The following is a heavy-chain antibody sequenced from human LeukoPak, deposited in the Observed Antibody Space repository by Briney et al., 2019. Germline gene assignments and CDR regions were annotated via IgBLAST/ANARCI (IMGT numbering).Heavy chain of an antibody. Sequence: PGRSLRLSCAASGFTFSSYGMHWVRQAPGKGLEWVAVISYDGSNKYYADSVKGRFTISRDNSKNTLYLQMNSLRAEDTAVYYCARELTGYWQQYWGQGTLVTVSS. CDR2: ISYDGSNK. J-gene: IGHJ4*02. CDR1: GFTFSSYG. CDR3: ARELTGYWQQY. D-gene: IGHD3-9*01. V-gene: IGHV3-30*03.